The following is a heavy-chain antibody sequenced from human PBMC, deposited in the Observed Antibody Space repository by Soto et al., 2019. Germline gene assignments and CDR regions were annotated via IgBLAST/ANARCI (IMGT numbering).Heavy chain of an antibody. CDR3: ARSRGGTEIKYYYYYYMDV. D-gene: IGHD1-1*01. CDR1: GYTFTSYG. V-gene: IGHV1-18*01. Sequence: ASVKVSCKASGYTFTSYGISWVRQAPGQGLEWMGWISAYNGNTNYAQKLQGRVTMTTDTSTSTAYMELRSLRSDDTAVYYCARSRGGTEIKYYYYYYMDVWGKGTTVTVSS. CDR2: ISAYNGNT. J-gene: IGHJ6*03.